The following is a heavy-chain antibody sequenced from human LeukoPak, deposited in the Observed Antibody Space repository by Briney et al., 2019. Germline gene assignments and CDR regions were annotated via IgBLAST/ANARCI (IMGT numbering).Heavy chain of an antibody. CDR2: IYYSGST. D-gene: IGHD3-10*01. J-gene: IGHJ4*02. V-gene: IGHV4-39*01. CDR3: AGPGGSIQTSFAS. Sequence: SETLSLTCTVSGGSISSSSYYWGWIRQPPGKGLEWIGSIYYSGSTYYNPSLKSRVTISVDTSKNQFSLKLSSVTAADTAVYYCAGPGGSIQTSFASWGRGPRAPVPS. CDR1: GGSISSSSYY.